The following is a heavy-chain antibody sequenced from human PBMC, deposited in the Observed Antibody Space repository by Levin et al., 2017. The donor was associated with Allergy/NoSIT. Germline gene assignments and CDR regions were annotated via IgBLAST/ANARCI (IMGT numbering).Heavy chain of an antibody. CDR1: GFTFSSYG. CDR2: ISYDGSNK. Sequence: PGGSLRLSCAASGFTFSSYGMHWVRQAPGKGLEWVAVISYDGSNKYYADSVKGRFTISRDNSKNTLYLQMNSLRAEDTAVYYCAKDPAQPGYSSGWYPPGYFDYWGQGTLVTVSS. J-gene: IGHJ4*02. CDR3: AKDPAQPGYSSGWYPPGYFDY. D-gene: IGHD6-19*01. V-gene: IGHV3-30*18.